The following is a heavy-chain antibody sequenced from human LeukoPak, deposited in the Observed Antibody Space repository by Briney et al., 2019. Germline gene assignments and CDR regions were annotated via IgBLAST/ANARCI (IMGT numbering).Heavy chain of an antibody. CDR1: GFTFSSYS. D-gene: IGHD3-22*01. J-gene: IGHJ4*02. CDR2: ISSSSSYI. Sequence: GGSLRLSCAASGFTFSSYSMNWVRQAPGKGLEWVSSISSSSSYIYYADSVKGRFTISRDNAKNSLYLQMNTLRAEDTALYHCARTTAYDSSGYYRGYFDSWGQGTLVTVSS. V-gene: IGHV3-21*04. CDR3: ARTTAYDSSGYYRGYFDS.